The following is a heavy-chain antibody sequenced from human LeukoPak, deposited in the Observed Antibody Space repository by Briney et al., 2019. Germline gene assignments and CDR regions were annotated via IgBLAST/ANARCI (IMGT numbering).Heavy chain of an antibody. J-gene: IGHJ4*02. D-gene: IGHD2-15*01. Sequence: GASLKTSSKGSGSRFTSYWIGWVRQMPGKGLEWMGIIYPGDSDIRYSPSFQGQVTISAVKSIRTAYLQWSSLKASDTAMYYCARLHCSGGSCYLDYWGQGTLVTVSS. CDR1: GSRFTSYW. V-gene: IGHV5-51*01. CDR3: ARLHCSGGSCYLDY. CDR2: IYPGDSDI.